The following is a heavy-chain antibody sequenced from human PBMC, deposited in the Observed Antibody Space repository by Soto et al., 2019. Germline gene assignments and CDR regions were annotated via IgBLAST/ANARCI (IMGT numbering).Heavy chain of an antibody. Sequence: QVQLVESGGGVVQPGRSLRLSCAASGFTFSSYGMHWVRQAPGKGLEWVAGIWYDGSNKYYADSVKGRFTISRDNSKNTLYLQMNSLRAEDTAVYYCARAVAGNQYYFDYWGQGTLVTVSS. CDR1: GFTFSSYG. CDR3: ARAVAGNQYYFDY. V-gene: IGHV3-33*01. D-gene: IGHD6-19*01. CDR2: IWYDGSNK. J-gene: IGHJ4*02.